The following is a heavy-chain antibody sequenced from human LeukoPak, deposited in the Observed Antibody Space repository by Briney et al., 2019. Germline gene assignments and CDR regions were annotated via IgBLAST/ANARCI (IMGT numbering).Heavy chain of an antibody. Sequence: ASVKVSCKASGGTFSSYAISWVRQAPGQGLEWMGGIIPIFVTANYAQKFQGRVTITADESTSTAYMELSSLRSEDTAVYYCATFLYGDYVEFDYWGQGTLVTVSS. J-gene: IGHJ4*02. D-gene: IGHD4-17*01. V-gene: IGHV1-69*01. CDR2: IIPIFVTA. CDR3: ATFLYGDYVEFDY. CDR1: GGTFSSYA.